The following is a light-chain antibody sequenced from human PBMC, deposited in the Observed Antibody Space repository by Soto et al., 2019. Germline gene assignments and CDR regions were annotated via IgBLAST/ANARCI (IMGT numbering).Light chain of an antibody. V-gene: IGKV1-5*03. J-gene: IGKJ1*01. Sequence: DIQMTQSPSTLSASVGDRVTITCRASQSISTGLAWYQQKPGKAPKLLIYRASSLESGVPSRFSGSGSGTEFTLAISSLQPEDFATYYCQQYNTYWTFGQGTKVEIK. CDR3: QQYNTYWT. CDR1: QSISTG. CDR2: RAS.